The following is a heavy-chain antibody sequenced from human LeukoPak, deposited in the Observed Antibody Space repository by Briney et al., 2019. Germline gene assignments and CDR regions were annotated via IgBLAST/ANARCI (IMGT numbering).Heavy chain of an antibody. V-gene: IGHV4-34*01. CDR1: GGSFSGYY. D-gene: IGHD4-17*01. Sequence: SETLSLTCAVYGGSFSGYYWSWIRQPPGKGLEWIGEINHSGSTNYNPSLKSRVTISVDTSKNQFSLKLSSVTAADTAVYYCARVLGSPTEAFDIWGQGTMVTVSS. CDR3: ARVLGSPTEAFDI. CDR2: INHSGST. J-gene: IGHJ3*02.